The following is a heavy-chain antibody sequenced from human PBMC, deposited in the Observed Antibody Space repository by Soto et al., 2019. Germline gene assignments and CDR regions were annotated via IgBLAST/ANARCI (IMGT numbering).Heavy chain of an antibody. Sequence: VQLLESGGGLVQPGGSLRLSCGASGFTFSSYAMSWVRQGPGKGLEWVSAISGSGGSTYYADSVKGRFTISRDNSKNTLYLQMNSLRAEDTAVYYCGSYDYGMDVWGQGTTVTVSS. V-gene: IGHV3-23*01. J-gene: IGHJ6*02. CDR1: GFTFSSYA. CDR3: GSYDYGMDV. CDR2: ISGSGGST.